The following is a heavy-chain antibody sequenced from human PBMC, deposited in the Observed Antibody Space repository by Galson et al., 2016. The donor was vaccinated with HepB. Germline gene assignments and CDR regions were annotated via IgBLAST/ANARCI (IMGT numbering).Heavy chain of an antibody. CDR1: GDSIRSDSDY. CDR2: IFYTGTT. J-gene: IGHJ5*02. CDR3: ARHGELDSDRGWFDP. V-gene: IGHV4-39*01. D-gene: IGHD1-1*01. Sequence: ETLSLTCIVSGDSIRSDSDYWGWVRQSPGKGLEWIGSIFYTGTTYYNPSLTSRLTIFLDTSSNQFSLRLRSVTAADTALYSCARHGELDSDRGWFDPWGQGTLVTVSS.